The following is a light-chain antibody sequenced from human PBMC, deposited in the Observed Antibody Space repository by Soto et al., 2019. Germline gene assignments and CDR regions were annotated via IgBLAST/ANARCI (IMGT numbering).Light chain of an antibody. CDR3: SSFTSTTSLYV. CDR1: GSDIAGYNY. J-gene: IGLJ1*01. CDR2: QVT. V-gene: IGLV2-14*01. Sequence: QSVLAQPASVSGSPGQSITISCTGTGSDIAGYNYVSWFQQHPGKAPKLMLYQVTIRPSGVSIRFSGAKSGNTASLTISGLQAEDEAEYYCSSFTSTTSLYVFGTG.